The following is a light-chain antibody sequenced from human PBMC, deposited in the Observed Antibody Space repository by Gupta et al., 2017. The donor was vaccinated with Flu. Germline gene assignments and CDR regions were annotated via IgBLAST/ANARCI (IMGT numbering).Light chain of an antibody. CDR1: SNDVGGYNY. CDR2: EVS. V-gene: IGLV2-8*01. CDR3: SSYAGSNNWV. J-gene: IGLJ3*02. Sequence: QSALTQPPSASGSPGQSVTISCTGTSNDVGGYNYVPGYQQHPDNAPKLMIYEVSKRPSGVPDRFSGSKSGNTATLTVSGLQAEDEADYYCSSYAGSNNWVFGGGTKLTVL.